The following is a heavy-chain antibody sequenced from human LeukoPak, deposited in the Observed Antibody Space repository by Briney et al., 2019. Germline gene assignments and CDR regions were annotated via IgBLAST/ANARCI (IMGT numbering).Heavy chain of an antibody. J-gene: IGHJ4*02. CDR1: GFTFSSYA. D-gene: IGHD3-22*01. V-gene: IGHV3-30-3*01. CDR2: ISYDGSNK. CDR3: AREGRITMIVVDFDY. Sequence: GGSLRLSCSASGFTFSSYAMHWVRQAPGKGLEWVAVISYDGSNKYYADSVKGRFTISRDNSKNTLYLQMNSLRAEDTAVYYCAREGRITMIVVDFDYWGQGTLVTVSS.